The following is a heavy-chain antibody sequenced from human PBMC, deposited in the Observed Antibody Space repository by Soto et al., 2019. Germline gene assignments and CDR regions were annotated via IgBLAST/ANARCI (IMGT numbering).Heavy chain of an antibody. CDR2: IYSGGST. Sequence: GGSMRLSCAASGFTVSSNYMSWVRQAPGKGLEWVSVIYSGGSTYYADSVKGRFTISRDNSKNTLYLQMNSLRAEDTAVYYCARGYSYGLTGFDPWGQGTLVTVSS. J-gene: IGHJ5*02. CDR1: GFTVSSNY. V-gene: IGHV3-66*01. CDR3: ARGYSYGLTGFDP. D-gene: IGHD5-18*01.